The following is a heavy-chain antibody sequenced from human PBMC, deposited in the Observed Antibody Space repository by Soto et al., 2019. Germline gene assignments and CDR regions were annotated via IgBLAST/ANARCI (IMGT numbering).Heavy chain of an antibody. CDR1: GYTFTSYG. J-gene: IGHJ5*02. CDR3: TGDDVVTEYNCFDP. V-gene: IGHV1-18*01. CDR2: ISAYNGNT. Sequence: ASVKVSCKASGYTFTSYGISWVRQAPGQGLEWMGWISAYNGNTNYAQKLQGRVTMTTDTSTSTAYMELRSLRSDDTAVYYCTGDDVVTEYNCFDPWGQGTLVTVSS. D-gene: IGHD3-22*01.